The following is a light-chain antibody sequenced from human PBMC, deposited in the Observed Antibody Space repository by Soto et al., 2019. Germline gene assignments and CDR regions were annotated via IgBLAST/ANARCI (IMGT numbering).Light chain of an antibody. CDR1: QNINND. CDR3: QQSHSSPRT. V-gene: IGKV1-39*01. J-gene: IGKJ1*01. Sequence: DIQMTQSPSSLSASVGDRVSITCRASQNINNDVNWYQQKPGKAPKFLIYAATSLQSGVPSRFSGGGSGTDFILTITRLQPEDLATYYCQQSHSSPRTFGQGTKVEIK. CDR2: AAT.